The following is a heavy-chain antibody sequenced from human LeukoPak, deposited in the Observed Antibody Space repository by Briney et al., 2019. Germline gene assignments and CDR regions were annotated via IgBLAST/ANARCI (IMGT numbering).Heavy chain of an antibody. CDR1: GYSISSGFY. D-gene: IGHD4-11*01. CDR2: IHHSGIT. J-gene: IGHJ4*02. V-gene: IGHV4-38-2*02. Sequence: SETLSFTCTASGYSISSGFYWGWIRQSPGKGLEWIASIHHSGITYYNPSLTSRVTISLDTSKNQFSLKLASVTAADTAVYYCARDDSEFAYWGQGTLVTVS. CDR3: ARDDSEFAY.